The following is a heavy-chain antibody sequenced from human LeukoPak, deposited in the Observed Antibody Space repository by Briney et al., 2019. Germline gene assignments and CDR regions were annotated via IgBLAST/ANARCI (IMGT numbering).Heavy chain of an antibody. CDR3: VKGGTGWLRSYFDY. J-gene: IGHJ4*02. V-gene: IGHV3-64D*06. CDR2: ISSKGGST. CDR1: GFTFTSHA. Sequence: PGRSLRLSWPAAGFTFTSHAIHWARQPPGKGLEYVSAISSKGGSTYYTDSVKGRFTIATDNSKNTLYFQMSSLRGEETAVYYCVKGGTGWLRSYFDYWGKGPLVTVSS. D-gene: IGHD5-12*01.